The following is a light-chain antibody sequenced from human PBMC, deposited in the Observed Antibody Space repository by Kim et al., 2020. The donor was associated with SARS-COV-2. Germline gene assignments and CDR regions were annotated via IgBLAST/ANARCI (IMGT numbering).Light chain of an antibody. V-gene: IGKV3-15*01. Sequence: EMVMTQSPATLSVSPGERATLSCRASQSVSSNLAWYQQKPGQAPSLLIYHASTRAAGIPARFSGSGSGTEFTLTISSLQSEDFAVYYCHQYNKWPPGTFGQGTKVDIK. CDR1: QSVSSN. J-gene: IGKJ1*01. CDR2: HAS. CDR3: HQYNKWPPGT.